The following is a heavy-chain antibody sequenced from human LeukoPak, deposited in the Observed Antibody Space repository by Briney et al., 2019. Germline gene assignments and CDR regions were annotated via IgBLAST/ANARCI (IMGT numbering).Heavy chain of an antibody. CDR1: GGSFSGYY. CDR3: AKDPRRYSRTGGYFEY. D-gene: IGHD6-13*01. V-gene: IGHV4-34*01. J-gene: IGHJ4*02. Sequence: NSSETLSLTCAVYGGSFSGYYWSWIRQPPGKGLEWIGEINHSGSTNYNPSLKSRVTISVDKSKNQFSLKLSSVTAADTAVYYCAKDPRRYSRTGGYFEYWGQGTLVTVSS. CDR2: INHSGST.